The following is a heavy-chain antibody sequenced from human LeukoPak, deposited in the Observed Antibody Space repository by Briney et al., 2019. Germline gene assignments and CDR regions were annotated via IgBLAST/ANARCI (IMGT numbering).Heavy chain of an antibody. CDR1: GYSFSSYW. CDR3: ARRAYCGGDCYLDY. CDR2: IYPGDSDT. J-gene: IGHJ4*02. D-gene: IGHD2-21*02. Sequence: HGESLKISCKGSGYSFSSYWIGWVRQMPGKGLEWMGMIYPGDSDTRYSPSFQGQVTIPADKSISTAYLQWSSLKASDTAMYYCARRAYCGGDCYLDYWGQGTLVTVSS. V-gene: IGHV5-51*01.